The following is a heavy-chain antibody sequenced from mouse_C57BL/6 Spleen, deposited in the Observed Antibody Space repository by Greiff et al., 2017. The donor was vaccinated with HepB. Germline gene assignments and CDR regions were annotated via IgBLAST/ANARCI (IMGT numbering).Heavy chain of an antibody. D-gene: IGHD2-4*01. V-gene: IGHV3-6*01. CDR2: ISYDGSN. J-gene: IGHJ3*01. CDR1: GYSITSGYY. CDR3: AREGDYDVIAY. Sequence: EVQVVESGPGLVKPSQSLSLTCSVTGYSITSGYYWNWIRQFPGNKLEWMGYISYDGSNNYNPSLKNRISITRDTSKNQFFLKLNSVTTEDTATYYCAREGDYDVIAYWGQGTLVTVSA.